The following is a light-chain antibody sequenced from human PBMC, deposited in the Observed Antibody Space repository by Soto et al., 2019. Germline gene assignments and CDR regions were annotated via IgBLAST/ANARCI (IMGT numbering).Light chain of an antibody. CDR2: DAS. Sequence: DIQLTHTPSSLSASVGDSVSITCRACQSISSWLAWYQQKPGNAPKLLIDDASSLESGVPSRFSGSGSRTEFTLTISSLQPDDFATYYCQQYNSYSGAFGQGTKV. V-gene: IGKV1-5*01. J-gene: IGKJ1*01. CDR1: QSISSW. CDR3: QQYNSYSGA.